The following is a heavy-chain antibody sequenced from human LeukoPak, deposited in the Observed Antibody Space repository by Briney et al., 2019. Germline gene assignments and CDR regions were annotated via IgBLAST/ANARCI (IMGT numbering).Heavy chain of an antibody. CDR2: IYYSGNT. V-gene: IGHV4-30-4*08. Sequence: SQTQSLTCNVSGYSISSGGYSWNWFRQHPGKGLEWIGYIYYSGNTFYNPSLESRIIISVDTSKNQISLKVTSVTAADSAVYYCARKSRTWSNRFDPWGQGTLVTVSS. CDR1: GYSISSGGYS. D-gene: IGHD1-1*01. J-gene: IGHJ5*02. CDR3: ARKSRTWSNRFDP.